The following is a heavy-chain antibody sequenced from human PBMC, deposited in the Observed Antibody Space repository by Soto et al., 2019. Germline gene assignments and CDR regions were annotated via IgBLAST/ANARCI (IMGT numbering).Heavy chain of an antibody. CDR2: ISGSGGST. J-gene: IGHJ2*01. CDR3: AKRSVGWYFDL. Sequence: EVQLLESGGGLLQPGGSLRLSCAASGFTFSSYAMNWDRQAPGKGLEWVSVISGSGGSTYYADSVKGRFTISRDNSKNTLYLQMNSLRAEDTAVYYCAKRSVGWYFDLWGRGTLVTVSS. CDR1: GFTFSSYA. V-gene: IGHV3-23*01. D-gene: IGHD1-26*01.